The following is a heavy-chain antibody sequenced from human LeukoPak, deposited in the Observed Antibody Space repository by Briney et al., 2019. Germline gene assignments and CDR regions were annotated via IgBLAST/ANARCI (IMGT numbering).Heavy chain of an antibody. Sequence: SETLSLTCTVSGGSISGYYWSWSRQPPGKGVEWIGNLYYMRGAWYKSSLKSRVTTSVDTSRNEFSLKLSSVTAADTAVYYCARDETIFGAGNYNWFDPWGQGTLVTVSS. V-gene: IGHV4-59*12. CDR2: LYYMRGA. CDR1: GGSISGYY. CDR3: ARDETIFGAGNYNWFDP. J-gene: IGHJ5*02. D-gene: IGHD3-3*01.